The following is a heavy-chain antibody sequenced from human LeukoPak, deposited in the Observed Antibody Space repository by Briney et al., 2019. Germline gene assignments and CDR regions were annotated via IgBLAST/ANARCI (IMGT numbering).Heavy chain of an antibody. V-gene: IGHV4-39*01. D-gene: IGHD5-24*01. Sequence: PSETLSLTCTVSGGSIRSSYYYWGWIRQPPGKGLEWIGSVYYSGSTYYNPSLKSRVTISVDTSKNQFSLKLSSVTAADTAVYYCARGRDGYNFDYWGQGTLVTVSS. J-gene: IGHJ4*02. CDR2: VYYSGST. CDR1: GGSIRSSYYY. CDR3: ARGRDGYNFDY.